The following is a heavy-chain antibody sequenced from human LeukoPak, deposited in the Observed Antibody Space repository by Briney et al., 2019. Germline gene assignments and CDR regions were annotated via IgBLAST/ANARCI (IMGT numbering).Heavy chain of an antibody. D-gene: IGHD6-25*01. CDR3: ARSKAAAFDY. CDR1: GFTFSSYW. CDR2: IKQDGSEK. V-gene: IGHV3-7*01. J-gene: IGHJ4*02. Sequence: GGSLTLSCAASGFTFSSYWMSWVRQAPGKGLEWVANIKQDGSEKYYVDSVKGRFTISRDNAKNSLYLQMNSLRTADTAVYYCARSKAAAFDYWGQGTLVTVSS.